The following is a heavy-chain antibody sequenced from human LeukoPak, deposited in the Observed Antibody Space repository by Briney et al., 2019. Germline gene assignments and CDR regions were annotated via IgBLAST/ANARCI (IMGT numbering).Heavy chain of an antibody. Sequence: ASVKVSCKASRYTFTGYYMHWVRQAPGQGLEWMGRINPNSGGTNYAQKFQGRATMTRDTSISTAYMELSRLRSDDTAVYYCARGSASYDILTGYYPLYYFDYWGQGTLVTVSS. V-gene: IGHV1-2*06. CDR3: ARGSASYDILTGYYPLYYFDY. D-gene: IGHD3-9*01. CDR2: INPNSGGT. CDR1: RYTFTGYY. J-gene: IGHJ4*02.